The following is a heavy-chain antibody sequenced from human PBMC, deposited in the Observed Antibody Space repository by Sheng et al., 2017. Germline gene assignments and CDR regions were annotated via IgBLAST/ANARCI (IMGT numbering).Heavy chain of an antibody. J-gene: IGHJ4*02. V-gene: IGHV3-7*01. Sequence: EAQLEESGGGLVRPGGSLRLSCAASGFSFSSFWMSWVRQAPGKGLEWVGQISQDGSETYYGDSVEGRVTISRDNARNSLYLQMNSLRAEDTAVYYCARDNTGTTFDYWGQGSLVTVSS. CDR3: ARDNTGTTFDY. CDR2: ISQDGSET. D-gene: IGHD1-7*01. CDR1: GFSFSSFW.